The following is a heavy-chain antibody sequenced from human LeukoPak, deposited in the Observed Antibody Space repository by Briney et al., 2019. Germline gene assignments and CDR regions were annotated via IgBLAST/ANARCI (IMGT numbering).Heavy chain of an antibody. J-gene: IGHJ3*02. CDR1: GGSFSGYY. Sequence: RSSETLSLTCAVYGGSFSGYYWSWIRQPPGKGREWIGEINNSGSTNYNPSLKSRVTISVDTSKNHFSLKLSSVTAADTAVYYCAGDSPIAVAAPDIWGQGTMVTVSS. CDR3: AGDSPIAVAAPDI. V-gene: IGHV4-34*01. CDR2: INNSGST. D-gene: IGHD6-19*01.